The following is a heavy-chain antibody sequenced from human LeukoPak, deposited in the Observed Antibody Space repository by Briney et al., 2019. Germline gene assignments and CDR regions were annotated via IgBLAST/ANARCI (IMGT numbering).Heavy chain of an antibody. CDR3: ASFPTEGVAARPPYYFDY. V-gene: IGHV3-53*01. J-gene: IGHJ4*02. CDR2: IYSGGST. CDR1: GFTVRSNH. Sequence: GGSLRLSCAASGFTVRSNHMSLVRRAPGKGVEGVSGIYSGGSTYYADSVKGRFTISRDNSKNTLYLQTNSLRAEDTAVYYCASFPTEGVAARPPYYFDYWGQGTLVTVSS. D-gene: IGHD6-6*01.